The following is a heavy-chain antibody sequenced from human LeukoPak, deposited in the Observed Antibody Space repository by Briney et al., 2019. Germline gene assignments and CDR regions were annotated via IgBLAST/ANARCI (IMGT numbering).Heavy chain of an antibody. CDR2: INPSSGGT. Sequence: ASVKVSCKASGYTFTGYYMHWVRQAPGQGLEWMGWINPSSGGTSYAQKFQGRVTMTRDTSISTAYMELSRLRSDDTAVYYCARVRDIVVVPAAQGAFDIWGQGTMVTVSS. CDR3: ARVRDIVVVPAAQGAFDI. CDR1: GYTFTGYY. J-gene: IGHJ3*02. V-gene: IGHV1-2*02. D-gene: IGHD2-2*01.